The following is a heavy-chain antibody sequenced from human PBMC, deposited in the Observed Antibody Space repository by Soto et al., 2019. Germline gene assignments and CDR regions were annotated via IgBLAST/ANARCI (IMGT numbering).Heavy chain of an antibody. CDR3: ARQYSGYDLAFGY. V-gene: IGHV4-59*08. CDR2: IYYSGST. Sequence: PSETLSLTCTVSGGSISSYYWSWIRQPPGKGLEWIGYIYYSGSTNYNPSLKSRVTISVDTSKNQFSLKLSSVTAADTAVYYCARQYSGYDLAFGYWGQGTLVTVSS. J-gene: IGHJ4*02. CDR1: GGSISSYY. D-gene: IGHD5-12*01.